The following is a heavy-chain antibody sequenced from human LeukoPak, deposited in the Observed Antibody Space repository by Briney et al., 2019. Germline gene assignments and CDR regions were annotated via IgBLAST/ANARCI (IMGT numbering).Heavy chain of an antibody. CDR2: ISGSGDST. Sequence: GGSLRLSCGASGFGFISYAMSWVRQAPGKGLEWVSGISGSGDSTYYADSVKGRFTLSRDNSKNTVYLQMNSLRAEDTAVYYCAKVASSCSSTSCYTDAFDIWGQGTMVTVSS. CDR1: GFGFISYA. CDR3: AKVASSCSSTSCYTDAFDI. J-gene: IGHJ3*02. V-gene: IGHV3-23*01. D-gene: IGHD2-2*02.